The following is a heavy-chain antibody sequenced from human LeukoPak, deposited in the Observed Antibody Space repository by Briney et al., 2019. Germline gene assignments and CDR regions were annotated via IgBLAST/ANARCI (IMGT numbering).Heavy chain of an antibody. Sequence: GESLKISCKGSGYSFTSYLICWVRQMAGKGLGWMGIIYPGDSDTRYSPSFQGQFTISADKSISTAYLQWSSLKASDTAMYYCARDTAMIQNNNWFDPWGQGTLVTVSS. D-gene: IGHD5-18*01. CDR1: GYSFTSYL. CDR3: ARDTAMIQNNNWFDP. J-gene: IGHJ5*02. V-gene: IGHV5-51*01. CDR2: IYPGDSDT.